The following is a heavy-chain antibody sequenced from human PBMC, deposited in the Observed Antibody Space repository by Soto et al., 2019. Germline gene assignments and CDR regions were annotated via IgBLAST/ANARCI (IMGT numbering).Heavy chain of an antibody. CDR2: IYYSGST. J-gene: IGHJ4*02. D-gene: IGHD1-26*01. CDR1: GGSISSSSYY. CDR3: ARRGSGSYYTY. V-gene: IGHV4-39*01. Sequence: QLQLQESGPGLVKPSETLSLTCTVSGGSISSSSYYWGWIRQPPGKGLEWIGSIYYSGSTYYNPSLKSRVTISVDTSKNQFSLKLSSVTAADTAVYYCARRGSGSYYTYWCQGTLVTVSS.